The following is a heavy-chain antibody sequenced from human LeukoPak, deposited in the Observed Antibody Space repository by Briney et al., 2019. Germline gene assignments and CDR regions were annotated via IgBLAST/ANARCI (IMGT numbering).Heavy chain of an antibody. D-gene: IGHD6-19*01. Sequence: SGPTLVKPSETLSLTCTVSGGFISSYYWSWIRQPPGKGLEWIGYIYYSGSTNYNPSLKSRVTISGDTSKNQFSLKLSSVTAADTAVYYCARGIAVADYYFDYWGQGTLVTVSS. CDR3: ARGIAVADYYFDY. J-gene: IGHJ4*02. CDR1: GGFISSYY. V-gene: IGHV4-59*01. CDR2: IYYSGST.